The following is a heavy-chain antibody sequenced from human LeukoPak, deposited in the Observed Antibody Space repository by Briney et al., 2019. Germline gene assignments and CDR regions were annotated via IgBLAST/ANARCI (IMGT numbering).Heavy chain of an antibody. CDR3: ARDLIVIIPTAVAGAFDI. CDR2: ISAYNSNT. V-gene: IGHV1-18*04. Sequence: GASVKVSCKASGYTFTGYYMHWVRQAPGQELEWMGWISAYNSNTNYAQKFQGRVTLTTDTSTSTAYMELRSLRSDDTAVYYCARDLIVIIPTAVAGAFDIWGQGTMVTVSS. J-gene: IGHJ3*02. CDR1: GYTFTGYY. D-gene: IGHD2-2*01.